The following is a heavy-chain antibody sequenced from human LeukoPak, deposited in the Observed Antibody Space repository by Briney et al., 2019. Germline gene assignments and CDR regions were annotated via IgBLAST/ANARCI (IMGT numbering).Heavy chain of an antibody. J-gene: IGHJ4*02. CDR2: IKTDGSTT. CDR3: ARERYDGSGSWYLDY. D-gene: IGHD3-22*01. CDR1: GFIFSGHW. V-gene: IGHV3-74*01. Sequence: GGSLRLSCAGSGFIFSGHWMHWVRQAPGKGLVWVSRIKTDGSTTYYADSVKGRFTVSRDNAKNTLYLQMNSLRAEDTAVYYCARERYDGSGSWYLDYWGQGTLVTVSS.